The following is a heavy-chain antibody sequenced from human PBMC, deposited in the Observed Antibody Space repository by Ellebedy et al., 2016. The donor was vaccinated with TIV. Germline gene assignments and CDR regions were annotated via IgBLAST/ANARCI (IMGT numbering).Heavy chain of an antibody. J-gene: IGHJ3*02. CDR1: GYNFAIYW. D-gene: IGHD1-7*01. CDR2: IDPRDSYT. CDR3: AIHGGVKELINDAFDI. V-gene: IGHV5-10-1*01. Sequence: PGGSLRLSCQGSGYNFAIYWLSWVRQMPGRGLEWMGRIDPRDSYTNYGPSFDGHVTFSADTSINTVYLPWRSLKASDTAMYYCAIHGGVKELINDAFDIWGQGTMVTVSS.